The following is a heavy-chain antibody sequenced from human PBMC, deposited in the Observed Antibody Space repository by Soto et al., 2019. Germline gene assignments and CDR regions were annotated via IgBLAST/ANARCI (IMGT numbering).Heavy chain of an antibody. V-gene: IGHV1-46*01. CDR2: INPSGGST. CDR3: ARQYCSGGSCYTLDY. D-gene: IGHD2-15*01. J-gene: IGHJ4*02. CDR1: GYTFTSYF. Sequence: QVQLVQSGAEVKKPGASVKVSCKASGYTFTSYFMHWVRQAPGQGLEWMGIINPSGGSTSYAQKFQGRVTMTRDTSTSTVYLELRGLRSEDTAVYYCARQYCSGGSCYTLDYWGQGTLVTVSS.